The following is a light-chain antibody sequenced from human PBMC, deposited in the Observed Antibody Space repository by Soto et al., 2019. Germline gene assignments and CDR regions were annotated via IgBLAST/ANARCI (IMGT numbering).Light chain of an antibody. J-gene: IGKJ5*01. CDR3: QQYYSYPSIT. CDR1: QGISSY. CDR2: AAS. V-gene: IGKV1-8*01. Sequence: AIRMTQSPSSLSASTGDRVTITCRASQGISSYLAWYQQKPGKAPKLLIYAASTSQSGVPSRFSGSGSGTDFTLTISCLQSEDFATYYCQQYYSYPSITFGQGTRLEIK.